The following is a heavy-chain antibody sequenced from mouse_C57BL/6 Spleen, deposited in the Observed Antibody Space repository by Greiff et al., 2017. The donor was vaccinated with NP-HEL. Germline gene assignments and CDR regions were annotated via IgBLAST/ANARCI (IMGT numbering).Heavy chain of an antibody. V-gene: IGHV5-4*03. CDR1: GFTFSSYA. CDR3: ARVSHYYGSSKAFAY. Sequence: EVKLMESGGGLVKPGGSLKLSCAASGFTFSSYAMSWVRQTPEKRLEWVATISDGGSYTYYPDNVKGRFTISRDNAKNNLYLQMSHLKSEDTAMYYCARVSHYYGSSKAFAYWGQGTLVTVSA. J-gene: IGHJ3*01. D-gene: IGHD1-1*01. CDR2: ISDGGSYT.